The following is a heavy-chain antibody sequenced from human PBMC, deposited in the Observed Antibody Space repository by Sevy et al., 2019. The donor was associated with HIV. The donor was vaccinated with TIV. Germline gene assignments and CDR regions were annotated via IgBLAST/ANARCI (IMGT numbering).Heavy chain of an antibody. V-gene: IGHV3-30*02. Sequence: GGSLRLSCAASGTPFSTSGIHWVRQAPGKGLEWVAFMHFDGSSTYYADALRGRFTISRDISKNALYLQMNSLRLEDTAVYYCAKQCHDGGWQRLASWGQGTLVTVSS. J-gene: IGHJ4*02. CDR2: MHFDGSST. CDR1: GTPFSTSG. D-gene: IGHD6-25*01. CDR3: AKQCHDGGWQRLAS.